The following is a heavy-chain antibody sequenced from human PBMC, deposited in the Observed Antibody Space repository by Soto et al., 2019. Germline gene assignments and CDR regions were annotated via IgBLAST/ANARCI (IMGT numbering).Heavy chain of an antibody. CDR1: GGSISSSHYY. CDR3: ARHGAPWKSISFDY. J-gene: IGHJ4*02. Sequence: SETLSLTCTVSGGSISSSHYYWGWIRQPPGKGLEYIGSIYYSGSTYYNPSLKSRVTISIDTSKNQLSLKLSSVTAADTAVYYCARHGAPWKSISFDYWGQGTLVTVS. CDR2: IYYSGST. V-gene: IGHV4-39*01. D-gene: IGHD1-1*01.